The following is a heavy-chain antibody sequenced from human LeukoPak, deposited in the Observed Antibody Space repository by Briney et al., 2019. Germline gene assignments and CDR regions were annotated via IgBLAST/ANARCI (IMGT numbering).Heavy chain of an antibody. D-gene: IGHD5-18*01. CDR1: GGSISSNNHY. V-gene: IGHV4-39*01. J-gene: IGHJ4*02. CDR3: ARHPGYSSGWWYFDF. Sequence: SETLSLTCTVFGGSISSNNHYWGWIRQPPGKGLEWLGRINYSGTIFYSPSLNSRVTISVATSGNQFSLKLTSATAADTAVYYCARHPGYSSGWWYFDFWGQGTLVTVSS. CDR2: INYSGTI.